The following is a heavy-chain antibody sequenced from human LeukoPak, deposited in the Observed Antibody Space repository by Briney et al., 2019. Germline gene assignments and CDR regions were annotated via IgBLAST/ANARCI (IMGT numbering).Heavy chain of an antibody. Sequence: ASVKVSCKASGYTFTSYGISWVRQAPGQGLEWVGWINPNSGGTNYAQKFQGWVTMTRDTSISTAYMELSRLTSDDTAVYYCARGCSSTSCSGDYYYMDVWGKGTTVTVSS. D-gene: IGHD2-2*01. CDR2: INPNSGGT. CDR1: GYTFTSYG. V-gene: IGHV1-2*04. J-gene: IGHJ6*03. CDR3: ARGCSSTSCSGDYYYMDV.